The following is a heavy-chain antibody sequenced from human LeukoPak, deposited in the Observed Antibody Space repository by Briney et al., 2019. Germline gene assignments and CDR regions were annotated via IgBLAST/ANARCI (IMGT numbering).Heavy chain of an antibody. CDR3: ARENRTAMVTFDY. J-gene: IGHJ4*02. Sequence: SETLSLTCAVSGASISSSNWWSWVRQPPGRGLEWIGEIYHSGGTNYTPSLKSRVTTSIDRSKNQFSLKLSSVTAADTAVYYCARENRTAMVTFDYWGQGTLVTVSS. D-gene: IGHD5-18*01. V-gene: IGHV4-4*02. CDR1: GASISSSNW. CDR2: IYHSGGT.